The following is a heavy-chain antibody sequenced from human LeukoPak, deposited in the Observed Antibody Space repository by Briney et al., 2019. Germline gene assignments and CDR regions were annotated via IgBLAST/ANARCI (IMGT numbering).Heavy chain of an antibody. V-gene: IGHV3-30*18. CDR3: AKDLRRRYYFGSGSRGGTFDI. D-gene: IGHD3-10*01. Sequence: GGSLRLSCAASGFMFSNYGMQWVRQAPGKGLEWVAVISYDGSNKYYADSVKGRFTISRDNSKNTLYLQMNGLRAEDTAVYYCAKDLRRRYYFGSGSRGGTFDIWGQGTMVTVSS. J-gene: IGHJ3*02. CDR2: ISYDGSNK. CDR1: GFMFSNYG.